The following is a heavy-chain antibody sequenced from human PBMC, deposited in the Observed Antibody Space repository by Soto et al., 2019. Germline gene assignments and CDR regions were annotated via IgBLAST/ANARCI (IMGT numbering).Heavy chain of an antibody. D-gene: IGHD4-17*01. CDR1: SGSISSSNW. V-gene: IGHV4-4*02. Sequence: QVQLQESGPGLVKPSGTLSLTCAVSSGSISSSNWWSWVRQPPGKGLEWIGEIYHSGSTNYNPSLNSRVTISVDKSKNQFSPKLSSVTAADTAVYYCARDLRPYGDSTDYWGQGTLVTVSS. J-gene: IGHJ4*02. CDR2: IYHSGST. CDR3: ARDLRPYGDSTDY.